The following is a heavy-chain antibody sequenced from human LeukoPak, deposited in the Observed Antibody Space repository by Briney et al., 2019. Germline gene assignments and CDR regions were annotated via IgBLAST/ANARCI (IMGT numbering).Heavy chain of an antibody. CDR3: VRAIVVVPAAIYDAFDI. V-gene: IGHV1-69*05. Sequence: SVKVSCKASGGTFSSYAISWVRQAPGQGLEWMGGIIPIFGTANYAQKFQGRVTITTDESTSTAYMELSSLRSEDTAVYYCVRAIVVVPAAIYDAFDIWGQGTMVTVSS. CDR2: IIPIFGTA. J-gene: IGHJ3*02. D-gene: IGHD2-2*02. CDR1: GGTFSSYA.